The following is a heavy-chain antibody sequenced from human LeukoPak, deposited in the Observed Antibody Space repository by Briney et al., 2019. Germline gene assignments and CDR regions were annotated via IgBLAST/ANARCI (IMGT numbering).Heavy chain of an antibody. Sequence: GGSLRLSCAGSGFTSSSYGMHWVRQAPGKGLEWVTVISYDGSHKDYADSVKGRFTISRDNSKNTLYLQMNSLSAEDTVVYYCAKARTASGYGDFDYWGQGTLVTVSS. D-gene: IGHD3-3*01. CDR3: AKARTASGYGDFDY. J-gene: IGHJ4*02. CDR1: GFTSSSYG. V-gene: IGHV3-30*18. CDR2: ISYDGSHK.